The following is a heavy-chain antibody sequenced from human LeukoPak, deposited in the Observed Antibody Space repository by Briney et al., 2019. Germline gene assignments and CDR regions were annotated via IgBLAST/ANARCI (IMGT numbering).Heavy chain of an antibody. CDR1: GFTFSTYA. CDR3: VKEVTTIGIPVFDY. CDR2: IRDSGDRT. V-gene: IGHV3-23*01. Sequence: PGGSLRLSCAASGFTFSTYAMSWVRQAPGKRPEWVSGIRDSGDRTFYADSVKGRFTISRDNSKNTLYLQMDSLRGEDTAMYYCVKEVTTIGIPVFDYWGQGTLVTVSS. J-gene: IGHJ4*02. D-gene: IGHD1/OR15-1a*01.